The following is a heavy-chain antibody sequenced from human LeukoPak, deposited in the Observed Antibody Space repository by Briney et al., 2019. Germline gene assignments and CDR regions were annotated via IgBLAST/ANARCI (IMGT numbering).Heavy chain of an antibody. D-gene: IGHD5-18*01. CDR1: GFTFSSYG. CDR3: AKEHRGYSYGRIDY. Sequence: TGRSLRLSCAASGFTFSSYGMHWVRQAPGKGLEWVAVISYDGSNKYYADSVKGRFTISRDNSKNTLYLQMNSLRAEDTAVYYCAKEHRGYSYGRIDYWGQGTLVTVSS. V-gene: IGHV3-30*18. J-gene: IGHJ4*02. CDR2: ISYDGSNK.